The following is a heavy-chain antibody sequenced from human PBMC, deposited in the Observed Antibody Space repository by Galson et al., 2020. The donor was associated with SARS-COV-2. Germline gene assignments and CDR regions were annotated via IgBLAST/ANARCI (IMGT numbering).Heavy chain of an antibody. J-gene: IGHJ6*02. CDR3: ARNRKHYYASGSNFYFYEMDV. CDR1: GDMFSRHV. Sequence: SVKVSCKASGDMFSRHVISWVRQAPGHGIEWMGGLFALFETGSYAQKFQGRVTITADKSTSTVYMELSSLRFEDTAVYYCARNRKHYYASGSNFYFYEMDVWGQGTTVTVSS. CDR2: LFALFETG. D-gene: IGHD3-10*01. V-gene: IGHV1-69*06.